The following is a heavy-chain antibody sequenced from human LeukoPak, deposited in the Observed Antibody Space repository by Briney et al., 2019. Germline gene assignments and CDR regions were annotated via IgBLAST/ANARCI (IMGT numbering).Heavy chain of an antibody. CDR2: FDPEDGET. J-gene: IGHJ3*02. CDR3: AIAKYSSGWYGAFDI. V-gene: IGHV1-24*01. Sequence: ASVKVSCKVSGYTLTELSMHWVRQAPGKGLEWMGGFDPEDGETIYAQKFQGRVTMTEDTSTDTAYMELSSLRSEDKAVYYCAIAKYSSGWYGAFDIWGQGTMVTVSS. D-gene: IGHD6-19*01. CDR1: GYTLTELS.